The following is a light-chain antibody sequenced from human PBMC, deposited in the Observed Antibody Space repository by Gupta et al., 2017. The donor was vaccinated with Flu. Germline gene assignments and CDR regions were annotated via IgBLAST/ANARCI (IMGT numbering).Light chain of an antibody. V-gene: IGKV3-11*01. Sequence: PVTLSLSPGERATLSCRASQSVSSYLTWYQQKPGQAPRLLIYDASNRATGIPARFSGSGSGTDFTLTISSLEPEDFAVYYCPQRYNWPLTFGGGTKVEIK. CDR2: DAS. J-gene: IGKJ4*01. CDR1: QSVSSY. CDR3: PQRYNWPLT.